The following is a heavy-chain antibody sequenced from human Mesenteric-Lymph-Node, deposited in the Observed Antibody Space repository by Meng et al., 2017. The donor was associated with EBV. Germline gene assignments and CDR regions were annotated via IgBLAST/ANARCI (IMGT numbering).Heavy chain of an antibody. V-gene: IGHV4-4*02. D-gene: IGHD3-10*01. CDR2: ISHNGHT. Sequence: QVQLQESGPGLVKPSGTLSLTCAVSGGSITTNNYWSWVRQPSGKGLEWIAEISHNGHTNYSPSLKSRVTISIDKSKNQFSLKVDSVTAADTAVYYCARERGAGTYQGFDFWGQGTLVTVSS. CDR1: GGSITTNNY. J-gene: IGHJ4*02. CDR3: ARERGAGTYQGFDF.